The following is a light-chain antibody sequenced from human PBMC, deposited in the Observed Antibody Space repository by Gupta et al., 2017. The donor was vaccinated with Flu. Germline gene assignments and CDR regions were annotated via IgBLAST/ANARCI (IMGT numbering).Light chain of an antibody. J-gene: IGKJ1*01. CDR3: HQSSNLPWT. Sequence: KAKVTITCRASQNIGTSLYWYQQKPDQSPKLLIKYASQSFSGVPSRFSGSGSGTDFTLTINNLEAEDAATYYCHQSSNLPWTFGQGTKVEIK. CDR1: QNIGTS. CDR2: YAS. V-gene: IGKV6-21*01.